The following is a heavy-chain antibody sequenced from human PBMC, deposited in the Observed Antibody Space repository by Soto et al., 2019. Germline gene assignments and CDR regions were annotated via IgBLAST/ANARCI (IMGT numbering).Heavy chain of an antibody. J-gene: IGHJ5*02. CDR3: ARTTVTTLQT. Sequence: SETLSLTCTVSGGSISSSSYYWGWIRQPPGKGLEWIGSIYYSGSTYYNPSLKSRVTISVDTSKNQFSLKLSSVTAADTAVYYCARTTVTTLQTWGQGILVNGSS. CDR1: GGSISSSSYY. V-gene: IGHV4-39*01. D-gene: IGHD4-4*01. CDR2: IYYSGST.